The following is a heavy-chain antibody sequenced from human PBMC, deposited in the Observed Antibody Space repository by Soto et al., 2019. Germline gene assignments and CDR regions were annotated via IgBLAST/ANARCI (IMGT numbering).Heavy chain of an antibody. CDR2: IIPILGIA. CDR3: ARDRVVVPAARGSGGWFDP. CDR1: GGTFSSYT. V-gene: IGHV1-69*08. D-gene: IGHD2-2*01. Sequence: QVQLVQSGAEVKKPGSSVKVSCKASGGTFSSYTISWVRQAPGQGLEWMGRIIPILGIANYAQKFQGRVTITADKSTSTAYMELSSLRSEDTAVYYCARDRVVVPAARGSGGWFDPGGQGTLVTVSS. J-gene: IGHJ5*02.